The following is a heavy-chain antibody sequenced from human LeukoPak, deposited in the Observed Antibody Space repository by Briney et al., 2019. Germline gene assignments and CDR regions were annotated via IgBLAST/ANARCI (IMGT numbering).Heavy chain of an antibody. CDR1: GGSFSGYY. D-gene: IGHD1-14*01. CDR3: ARENQTDSRYFDY. J-gene: IGHJ4*02. CDR2: IYTSGST. V-gene: IGHV4-4*07. Sequence: PSETLSLTCAVYGGSFSGYYWSWIRQPAGKGLEWIGRIYTSGSTNYNPSLKSRVTMSVDTSKNQFSLKLSSVTAADTAVYYCARENQTDSRYFDYWGQGTLVTVSS.